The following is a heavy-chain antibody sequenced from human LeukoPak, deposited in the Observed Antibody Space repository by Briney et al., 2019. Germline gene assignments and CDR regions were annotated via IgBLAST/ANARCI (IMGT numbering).Heavy chain of an antibody. D-gene: IGHD6-19*01. V-gene: IGHV3-11*01. CDR1: GFTFSDYY. Sequence: GGSLRLSCAASGFTFSDYYMSWIRQAPGKGLEWVSYISSSGSTIYYADSVKGRFTISRDNAKNSLYLQMNSLRAEDTAVYYCARDHKSRYSSGWYPDYWGLGTLVTVSS. CDR3: ARDHKSRYSSGWYPDY. CDR2: ISSSGSTI. J-gene: IGHJ4*02.